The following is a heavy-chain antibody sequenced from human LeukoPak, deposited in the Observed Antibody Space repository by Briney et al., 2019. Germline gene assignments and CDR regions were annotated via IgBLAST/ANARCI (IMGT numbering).Heavy chain of an antibody. CDR2: IFYSGSN. V-gene: IGHV4-39*06. J-gene: IGHJ6*03. CDR3: ARGPHYMDV. Sequence: SETLSLTCTVSGVTISTSNYYWGWIRQPPGQGLEWIGNIFYSGSNYYNPALRRRATISVNTTNNQYLLKLSLVAAAAAAFYCCARGPHYMDVSGKGTTVTVSS. CDR1: GVTISTSNYY.